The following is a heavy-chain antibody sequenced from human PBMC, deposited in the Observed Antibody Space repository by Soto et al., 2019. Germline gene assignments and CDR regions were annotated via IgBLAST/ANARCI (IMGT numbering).Heavy chain of an antibody. J-gene: IGHJ4*02. V-gene: IGHV3-23*01. CDR3: ARDRSYYDSSGSYSPPY. CDR1: GFPFSSYA. D-gene: IGHD3-22*01. CDR2: ISGNGATT. Sequence: GGSLRLSCAASGFPFSSYAMKWVRQAPGKGLEWVSAISGNGATTHFADFVKGRFTISRDNSKNTLYLQMNSLRAEDTAVYYCARDRSYYDSSGSYSPPYWGQGTLVTVSS.